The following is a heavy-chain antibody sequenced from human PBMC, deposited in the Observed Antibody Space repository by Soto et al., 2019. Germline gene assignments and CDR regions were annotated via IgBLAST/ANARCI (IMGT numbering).Heavy chain of an antibody. J-gene: IGHJ3*02. CDR1: GFTFSSYA. Sequence: EVQLVESGGGLVQPGGSLRLSCAASGFTFSSYAMHWVRQAPGKGLEYVSAISSNGGSTYYANSVKGRFTISRDNSKNTLYLQMGSMRAEDMAVYYCARDGCSGGSCYHGAFDIWGQGTMVTVSS. CDR2: ISSNGGST. CDR3: ARDGCSGGSCYHGAFDI. V-gene: IGHV3-64*01. D-gene: IGHD2-15*01.